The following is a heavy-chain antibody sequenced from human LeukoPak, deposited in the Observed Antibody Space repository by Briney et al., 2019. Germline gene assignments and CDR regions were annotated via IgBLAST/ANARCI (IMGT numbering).Heavy chain of an antibody. CDR1: GESFSGYS. D-gene: IGHD6-19*01. Sequence: PSETLSLTCVVYGESFSGYSWSWIRQPPGKGLEWIGGINQRRNTNYNPSLKSRVTISIDTSKNQFSLKLSSVTAADTAVYYCARHGWHAWYFDLWGRGTLVTVSS. CDR3: ARHGWHAWYFDL. CDR2: INQRRNT. J-gene: IGHJ2*01. V-gene: IGHV4-34*01.